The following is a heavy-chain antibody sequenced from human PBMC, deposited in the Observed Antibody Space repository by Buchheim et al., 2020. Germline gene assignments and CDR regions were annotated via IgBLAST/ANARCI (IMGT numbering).Heavy chain of an antibody. CDR1: GGSVSSAKDS. J-gene: IGHJ6*03. D-gene: IGHD3-22*01. Sequence: QVQLQESGPGVVKPSETLSLTCTVSGGSVSSAKDSWTWIRQPPGKGLEWIAYTSYSGSIDYNPSLRSRVTLSIDTSKNQFSLKLRYVTATDTAVYFCARREGITMIADRAVYSYYHMDVWGKGTT. V-gene: IGHV4-61*01. CDR2: TSYSGSI. CDR3: ARREGITMIADRAVYSYYHMDV.